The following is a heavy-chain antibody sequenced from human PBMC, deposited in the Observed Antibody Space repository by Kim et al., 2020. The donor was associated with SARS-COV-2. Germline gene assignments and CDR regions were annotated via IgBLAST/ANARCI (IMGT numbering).Heavy chain of an antibody. CDR2: INHGGST. Sequence: SETLSLTCAVYGGSFSGYYWSWIRQSPGKGLEWIGEINHGGSTNYNPSLKSRVTISVDTSKNQFSLQLTSVTAADTAVYYCARGGPTVTRYYYYYYYMDVWGKGTTVTV. D-gene: IGHD4-17*01. J-gene: IGHJ6*03. CDR3: ARGGPTVTRYYYYYYYMDV. V-gene: IGHV4-34*01. CDR1: GGSFSGYY.